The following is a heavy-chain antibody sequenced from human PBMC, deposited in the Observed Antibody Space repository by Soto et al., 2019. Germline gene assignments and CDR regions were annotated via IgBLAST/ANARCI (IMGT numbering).Heavy chain of an antibody. V-gene: IGHV4-34*02. CDR1: GGSFSGYY. CDR2: VSHSGST. J-gene: IGHJ4*02. CDR3: ARSNPSRPDY. D-gene: IGHD6-6*01. Sequence: QVQLQQWGAGLLKPSETLSLTCVVSGGSFSGYYWSWIRQPPGKGLEWIGEVSHSGSTNYNPSLKSRVPISVDTSKNQFSLKVSSVTAADTAVYYCARSNPSRPDYWGQGTLVTVSS.